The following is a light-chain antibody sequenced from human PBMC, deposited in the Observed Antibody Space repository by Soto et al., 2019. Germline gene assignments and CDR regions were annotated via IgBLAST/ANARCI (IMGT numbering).Light chain of an antibody. CDR3: CSYAGSPRYV. Sequence: QSVLTQRRSVSGSPGQSVTISCTGTSSDVGGYNYVSWYQQHPGKAPKVMIYDVSERPSGVPDRFSGSKSGNTASLTISGLQAEDEADYYCCSYAGSPRYVLGTGTKLTVL. J-gene: IGLJ1*01. CDR2: DVS. CDR1: SSDVGGYNY. V-gene: IGLV2-11*01.